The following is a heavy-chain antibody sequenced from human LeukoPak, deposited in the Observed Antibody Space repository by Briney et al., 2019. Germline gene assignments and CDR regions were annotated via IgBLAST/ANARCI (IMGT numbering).Heavy chain of an antibody. V-gene: IGHV3-23*01. CDR2: ISGSGGST. CDR1: GFTFTTYP. Sequence: PGGSLRLSCDASGFTFTTYPMHWVRQAPGKGLEWVSAISGSGGSTYYADSVKGRFTISRDNSKNTLYLQMNSLRAEDTAVYYCAKKAGRAVAALNYFDYWGQGTLVTVSS. D-gene: IGHD6-19*01. CDR3: AKKAGRAVAALNYFDY. J-gene: IGHJ4*02.